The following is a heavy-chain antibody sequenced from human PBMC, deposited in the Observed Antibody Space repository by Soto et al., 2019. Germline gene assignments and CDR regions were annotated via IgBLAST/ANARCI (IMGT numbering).Heavy chain of an antibody. CDR1: GYTLTELS. CDR2: FDPEDGET. J-gene: IGHJ4*02. V-gene: IGHV1-24*01. D-gene: IGHD2-21*02. CDR3: ATDLWGGDFSTWYY. Sequence: GASVKVSCKVSGYTLTELSMHWVRQAPGKGLEWMGGFDPEDGETIYAQKFQGRVTMTEDTSTDTAYMELSSLRSEDTAVYYCATDLWGGDFSTWYYWGQGTLVTVSS.